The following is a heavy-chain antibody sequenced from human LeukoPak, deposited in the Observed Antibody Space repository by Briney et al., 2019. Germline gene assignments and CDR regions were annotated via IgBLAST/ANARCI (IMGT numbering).Heavy chain of an antibody. CDR2: IYHSGST. CDR3: AAYGDYAVSVDY. V-gene: IGHV4-38-2*02. D-gene: IGHD4-17*01. J-gene: IGHJ4*02. CDR1: GYSISSGYY. Sequence: SETLSLTCTVSGYSISSGYYWGWIRPPPGKGLEWIGSIYHSGSTYYNPSLKSRVTISVDTSKNQFSLKLSSVTAADTAVYYCAAYGDYAVSVDYWGQGTLVTVSS.